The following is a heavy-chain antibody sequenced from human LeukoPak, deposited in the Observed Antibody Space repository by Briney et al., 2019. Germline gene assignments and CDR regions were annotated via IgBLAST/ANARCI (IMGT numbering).Heavy chain of an antibody. V-gene: IGHV1-69*04. CDR2: IIPILGIA. D-gene: IGHD6-13*01. CDR3: ARDQDIAAAGTESGYMDV. Sequence: ASVKVSCKASGGTFSSYAISWVRQAPGQGLEWVGRIIPILGIANYAQKFQGRVTITADKSTSTAYMELSSLRSEDTAVYYCARDQDIAAAGTESGYMDVWGQGTTVTVSS. CDR1: GGTFSSYA. J-gene: IGHJ6*03.